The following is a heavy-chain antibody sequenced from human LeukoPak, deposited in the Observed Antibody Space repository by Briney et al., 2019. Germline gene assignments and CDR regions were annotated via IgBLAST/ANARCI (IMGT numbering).Heavy chain of an antibody. Sequence: GGSLRLSCAASGFTFSSYGMHWVRQAPGKGLEWVSAISGSGGSTYYADSVKGRFTISRDNSKNTLYLQMNSLRAEDTAVYYCAKSGSGYESDYWGQGTLVTVSS. CDR3: AKSGSGYESDY. CDR1: GFTFSSYG. CDR2: ISGSGGST. V-gene: IGHV3-23*01. D-gene: IGHD5-12*01. J-gene: IGHJ4*02.